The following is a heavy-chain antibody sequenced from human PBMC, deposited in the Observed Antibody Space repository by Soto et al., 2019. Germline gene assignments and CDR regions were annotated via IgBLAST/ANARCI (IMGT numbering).Heavy chain of an antibody. CDR2: INHTDATT. Sequence: QVQLVQSGAEVKQPGASVKVSCKASGYTFTNYYMHWVRQAPGQGLELMGMINHTDATTTYAHKFQGRVTMTRHTSTSTVYMELSSLTSEDTAVYYAARGSSSGWYDAFDIWGQGTMVTVSS. CDR3: ARGSSSGWYDAFDI. D-gene: IGHD6-19*01. V-gene: IGHV1-46*01. CDR1: GYTFTNYY. J-gene: IGHJ3*02.